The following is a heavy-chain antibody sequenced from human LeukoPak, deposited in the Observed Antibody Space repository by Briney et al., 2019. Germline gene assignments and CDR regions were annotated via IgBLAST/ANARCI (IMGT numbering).Heavy chain of an antibody. CDR2: ISATGGST. D-gene: IGHD6-19*01. V-gene: IGHV3-23*01. Sequence: GGSLRLSCAASGFTFSNYAMSWVRQAPGKGLEWVSHISATGGSTHYADSVQARFTISRDNSKNTLYLQMSSVRAEDTALYYCARSRKYRSGLTNYYFDYWGQGTLVTASS. CDR1: GFTFSNYA. CDR3: ARSRKYRSGLTNYYFDY. J-gene: IGHJ4*02.